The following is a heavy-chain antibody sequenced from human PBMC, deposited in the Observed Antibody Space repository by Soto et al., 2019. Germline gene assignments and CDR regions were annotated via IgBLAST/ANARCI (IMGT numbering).Heavy chain of an antibody. Sequence: EVQLVESGGGLVKPGGSLRLSCAASGFSFSSDSMGWVRQAPGKGLEWFSSISSSGSFKNYADSVKGRFTISRDNAKNSLYLQMSGLKDEDTAVYYCARDPPTGTTLDWADSWGQGTLVTVSS. CDR1: GFSFSSDS. J-gene: IGHJ4*02. D-gene: IGHD1-7*01. CDR2: ISSSGSFK. CDR3: ARDPPTGTTLDWADS. V-gene: IGHV3-21*01.